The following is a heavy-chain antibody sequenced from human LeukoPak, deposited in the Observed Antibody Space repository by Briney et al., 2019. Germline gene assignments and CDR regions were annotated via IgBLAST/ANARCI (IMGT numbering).Heavy chain of an antibody. CDR1: GFTVSSNY. CDR2: VSGSGGRT. V-gene: IGHV3-23*01. Sequence: PGGSLRLSCAASGFTVSSNYMSWVRQAPGKGLEWVSAVSGSGGRTYYADSVKGRFTISRDNSRNMLFLQMNSLSAEDTAVYCCARDGNSDYYYYMDVWGKGTTVTVSS. J-gene: IGHJ6*03. CDR3: ARDGNSDYYYYMDV. D-gene: IGHD1-7*01.